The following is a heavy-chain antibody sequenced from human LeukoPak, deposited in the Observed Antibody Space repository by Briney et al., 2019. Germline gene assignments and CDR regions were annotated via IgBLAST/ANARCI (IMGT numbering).Heavy chain of an antibody. CDR2: IYPGDSDT. D-gene: IGHD3-22*01. J-gene: IGHJ4*02. V-gene: IGHV5-51*01. CDR3: ARTKSMISKPFDY. Sequence: GESLKISCEGSGYSFTSYWIGWVRQMPGKGLEWMGIIYPGDSDTRYSPSFQGQVTISADKSISTAYLQWSSLKASDTAMYYCARTKSMISKPFDYWGQGTLVTVSS. CDR1: GYSFTSYW.